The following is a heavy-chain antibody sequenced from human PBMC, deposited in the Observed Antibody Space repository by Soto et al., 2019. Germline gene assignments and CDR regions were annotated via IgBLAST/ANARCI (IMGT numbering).Heavy chain of an antibody. D-gene: IGHD2-2*01. V-gene: IGHV3-21*01. Sequence: EVQLVESGGGLVKPGGSLRLSCAASGFTFSSYSMNWVRQAPGKGLEWVSSISSSSSYIYYADSVKGRFTISRDNAKNSLYLQMNSLRAEDKAVYYCARVVVPAAMAGDYYYYYGMDVWGQGTTVTVSS. CDR1: GFTFSSYS. J-gene: IGHJ6*02. CDR3: ARVVVPAAMAGDYYYYYGMDV. CDR2: ISSSSSYI.